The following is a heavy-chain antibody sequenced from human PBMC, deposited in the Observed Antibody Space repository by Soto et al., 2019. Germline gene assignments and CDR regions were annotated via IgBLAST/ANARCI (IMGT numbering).Heavy chain of an antibody. J-gene: IGHJ6*03. V-gene: IGHV3-74*01. CDR2: INSDGSST. CDR3: ARAQGYCSGGSCYPYYYYYMDV. CDR1: GFTFSSYW. Sequence: EVQLVESGGGLVQPGGSLRLSCAASGFTFSSYWMHWVGQAPGKGLVWVSRINSDGSSTSYADSVKGRFTISRDNAKNTLYLQMNSLRAEDTAVYYCARAQGYCSGGSCYPYYYYYMDVWGKGTTVTVSS. D-gene: IGHD2-15*01.